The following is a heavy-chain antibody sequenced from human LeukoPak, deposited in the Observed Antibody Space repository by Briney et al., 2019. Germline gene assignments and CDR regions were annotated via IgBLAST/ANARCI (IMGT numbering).Heavy chain of an antibody. CDR1: GYTFTGYY. Sequence: ASVKVSCKASGYTFTGYYMHWVRQAPGQGLEWMGWINPNSGGTNYAQKFQGRVTMTRDTSISTAYMELSRLRSDDTAVYYCARDRDSSGWYRGRTYNFDYWGQGTLVTVSS. CDR2: INPNSGGT. D-gene: IGHD6-19*01. V-gene: IGHV1-2*02. CDR3: ARDRDSSGWYRGRTYNFDY. J-gene: IGHJ4*02.